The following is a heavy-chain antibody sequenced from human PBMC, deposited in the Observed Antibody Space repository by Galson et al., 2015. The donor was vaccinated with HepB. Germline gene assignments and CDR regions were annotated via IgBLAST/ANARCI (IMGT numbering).Heavy chain of an antibody. V-gene: IGHV1-18*01. J-gene: IGHJ6*02. Sequence: SVKVSCKASGYTFTSYGISWVRQAPGQGLEWMGWISAYNGNTNYAQKLQGRVTMTTDTSTSTAYMELRSLRSDDTAVYYCARDNLFWYAGFKRSYGMDVWGQGTTVTVSS. CDR1: GYTFTSYG. D-gene: IGHD6-13*01. CDR3: ARDNLFWYAGFKRSYGMDV. CDR2: ISAYNGNT.